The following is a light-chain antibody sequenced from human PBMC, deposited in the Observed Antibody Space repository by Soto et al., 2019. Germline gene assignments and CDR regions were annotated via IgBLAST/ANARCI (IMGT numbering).Light chain of an antibody. V-gene: IGKV1-27*01. CDR3: LKYNSAPWT. J-gene: IGKJ1*01. CDR1: QGIYKY. CDR2: GAS. Sequence: DIQMTQSPSSLSASVGDRVTITCRASQGIYKYLAWYQQKPGKVPKVLIYGASTLQSVVPSRFSSAGSGTTFPPTICILQSEDGATFYCLKYNSAPWTFGQGTK.